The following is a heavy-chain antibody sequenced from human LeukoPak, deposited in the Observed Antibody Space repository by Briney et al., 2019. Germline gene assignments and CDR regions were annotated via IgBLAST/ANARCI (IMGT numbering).Heavy chain of an antibody. D-gene: IGHD3-10*01. J-gene: IGHJ4*02. V-gene: IGHV3-23*01. CDR3: AKDGSGSYYNLDY. Sequence: GGSLRLSCAASGFTFSSYAMTWVRQAPGKGLEWVSAISGSGRTTYYADSVKGRFTISRDSSKNTLDLQMKSLRAEDTAVYYCAKDGSGSYYNLDYWGQGTLVSVCS. CDR2: ISGSGRTT. CDR1: GFTFSSYA.